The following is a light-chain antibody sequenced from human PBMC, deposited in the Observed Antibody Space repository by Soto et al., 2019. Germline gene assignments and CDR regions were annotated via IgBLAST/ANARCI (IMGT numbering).Light chain of an antibody. CDR2: EVS. J-gene: IGLJ1*01. V-gene: IGLV2-8*01. CDR1: SSDVGGYNY. CDR3: SSYAGSPPYV. Sequence: QLVLTQPPSASGSPGQSVTISCTGTSSDVGGYNYVSWYQQHPGKAPKLMIYEVSKRPSGVPDRFSGSKSGNTASLTVSGLQAEDEADYYCSSYAGSPPYVFGTGTQLTVL.